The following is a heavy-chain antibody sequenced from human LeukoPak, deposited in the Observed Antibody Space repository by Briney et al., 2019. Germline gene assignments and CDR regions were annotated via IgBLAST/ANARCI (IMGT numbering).Heavy chain of an antibody. CDR1: GFTFNNYA. D-gene: IGHD3-9*01. V-gene: IGHV3-23*01. CDR2: ISGSGGST. CDR3: AKYLTGYSYFDY. J-gene: IGHJ4*02. Sequence: PGGSLRLSCAASGFTFNNYAMNWVRQAPGKGLEWVSAISGSGGSTYYADSVKGRFTISRDNSKNTLYLQMNSLRAEDTAVYYCAKYLTGYSYFDYWGQGTLVTVSS.